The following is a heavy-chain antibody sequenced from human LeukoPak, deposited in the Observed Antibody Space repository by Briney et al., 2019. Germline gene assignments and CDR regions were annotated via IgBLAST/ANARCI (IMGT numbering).Heavy chain of an antibody. CDR1: GVSISSYY. Sequence: SEILSLTCTVSGVSISSYYLSWLRQPPGKGLEWIGYIYYSGSTNYNPSLKSRVTISVVSSKNQFSLKLSSVTAADTAVYYCARRVGYSGYDYWGQGTLVTVSS. CDR3: ARRVGYSGYDY. D-gene: IGHD5-12*01. V-gene: IGHV4-59*01. J-gene: IGHJ4*02. CDR2: IYYSGST.